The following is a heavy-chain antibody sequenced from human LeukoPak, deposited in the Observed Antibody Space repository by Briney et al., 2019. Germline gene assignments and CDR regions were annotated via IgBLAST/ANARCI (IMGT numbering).Heavy chain of an antibody. J-gene: IGHJ2*01. Sequence: PGRSLRLSCAASGFTFSDYGMHWVRQAPGKGLEWVAVIWYDGSNKYYADSVKGRFTISRDNSKNTLYLQMNSLRAEDTAVYYCARQLGCTNGVCYSDWYFDLWGRGTLVTVSP. CDR1: GFTFSDYG. V-gene: IGHV3-33*01. CDR2: IWYDGSNK. CDR3: ARQLGCTNGVCYSDWYFDL. D-gene: IGHD2-8*01.